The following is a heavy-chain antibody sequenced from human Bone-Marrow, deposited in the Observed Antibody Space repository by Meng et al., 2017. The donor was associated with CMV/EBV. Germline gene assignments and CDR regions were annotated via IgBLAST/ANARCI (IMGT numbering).Heavy chain of an antibody. V-gene: IGHV3-23*01. CDR3: ATGTDV. J-gene: IGHJ6*02. CDR1: GFTFSSYA. Sequence: GESLISCAASGFTFSSYAMSWVRQAPGKGLEWVSAISGSGGSTYYADSVKGRFTISRDNAKNSLYLQMNSLRAEDTAVYYCATGTDVWGQGTTVTVSS. CDR2: ISGSGGST.